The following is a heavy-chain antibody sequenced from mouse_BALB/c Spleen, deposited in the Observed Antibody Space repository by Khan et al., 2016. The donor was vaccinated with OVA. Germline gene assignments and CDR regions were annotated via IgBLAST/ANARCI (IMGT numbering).Heavy chain of an antibody. CDR1: GYTFTNYT. CDR3: GKTPVPPYFFDS. Sequence: QVQLKQSGAELARPGASVKMSCKASGYTFTNYTMHWVKQRPGQGLEWIGYISPSSGYTDYNQKFKDKATLTADKSSSTAYMQLTSLTSDDSAVYCGGKTPVPPYFFDSWGQGTTLTVSS. J-gene: IGHJ2*01. CDR2: ISPSSGYT. V-gene: IGHV1-4*01.